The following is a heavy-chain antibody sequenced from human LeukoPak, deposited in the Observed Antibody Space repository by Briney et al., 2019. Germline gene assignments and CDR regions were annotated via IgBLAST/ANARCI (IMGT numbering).Heavy chain of an antibody. CDR2: IIPIFGTA. J-gene: IGHJ6*02. Sequence: AASVKVSCKASGGTFSSYAISWVRQAPGQGLEWMGGIIPIFGTANYAQKFQGRVTITADESTSTAYMELSSLRSEDTAVYYCARDEDGGNSWYYYGMDVWGQGTTVTVSS. CDR1: GGTFSSYA. CDR3: ARDEDGGNSWYYYGMDV. D-gene: IGHD4-23*01. V-gene: IGHV1-69*13.